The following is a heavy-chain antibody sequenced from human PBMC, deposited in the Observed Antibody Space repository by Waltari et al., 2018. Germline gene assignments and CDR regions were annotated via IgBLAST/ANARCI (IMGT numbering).Heavy chain of an antibody. J-gene: IGHJ4*02. V-gene: IGHV3-30*02. D-gene: IGHD2-2*02. CDR2: IWFDGSDK. CDR1: GFTFSSFG. Sequence: QVNLVESGGGVVQPGGSLRLSCTTSGFTFSSFGMHWVRRAPGKGLELVALIWFDGSDKFYADSVRGRFTISRDNSARTLYLDMDSLRLDDTAMYYCAKDAFGNTYLDFWGQGTLVTVSS. CDR3: AKDAFGNTYLDF.